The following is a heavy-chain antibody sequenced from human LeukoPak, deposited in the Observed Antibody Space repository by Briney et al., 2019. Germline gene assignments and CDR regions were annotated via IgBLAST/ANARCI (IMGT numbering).Heavy chain of an antibody. D-gene: IGHD1-26*01. CDR1: GGSSSSYY. CDR3: ARDSGSYPHWFAP. Sequence: PSETLSLTCTVSGGSSSSYYWNWIRQPPGKGLEWIGYIFYSGTTNYNPSLKSRVTISVDTSKKQFSLKLTSVTAADTAVYYCARDSGSYPHWFAPWGQGTLVTVSS. CDR2: IFYSGTT. J-gene: IGHJ5*02. V-gene: IGHV4-59*01.